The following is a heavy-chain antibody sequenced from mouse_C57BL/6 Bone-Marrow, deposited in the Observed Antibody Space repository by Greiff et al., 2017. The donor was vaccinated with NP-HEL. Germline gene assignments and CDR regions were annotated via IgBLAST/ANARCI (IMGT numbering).Heavy chain of an antibody. CDR2: ISNGGGST. Sequence: EVKVEESGGGLVQPGGSLKLSCAASGFTFSDYYMYWVRQTPEKRLEWVAYISNGGGSTYYPDTVKGRFTISRDNAKNTLYLQMSRLKSEDTAMYYCARQVGYYYGSTYYYAMDYWGQGTSVTVSS. V-gene: IGHV5-12*01. CDR1: GFTFSDYY. D-gene: IGHD1-1*01. J-gene: IGHJ4*01. CDR3: ARQVGYYYGSTYYYAMDY.